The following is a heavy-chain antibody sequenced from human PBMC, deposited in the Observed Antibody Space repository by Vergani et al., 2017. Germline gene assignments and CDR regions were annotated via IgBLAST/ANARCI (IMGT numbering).Heavy chain of an antibody. V-gene: IGHV3-30*18. J-gene: IGHJ3*02. D-gene: IGHD3-3*01. CDR2: ISYDGSNK. Sequence: QVQLVESGGGVVQPGRSLRLSCAASGFTFSSYGMHWVRQAPGKGLEWVAVISYDGSNKYYADSVKGRFTISRDNSKNTLYLQMNSLRAEDTAVYYCAKIDNHYDLWSGYPAAFDIWGQGTMVTVSS. CDR3: AKIDNHYDLWSGYPAAFDI. CDR1: GFTFSSYG.